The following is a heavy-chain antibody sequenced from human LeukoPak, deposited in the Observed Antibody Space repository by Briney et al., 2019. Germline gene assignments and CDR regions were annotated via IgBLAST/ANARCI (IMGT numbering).Heavy chain of an antibody. V-gene: IGHV1-8*01. J-gene: IGHJ4*02. CDR1: GYTFTSYD. Sequence: GASVKVSCKASGYTFTSYDINWVRQATGQGLEWMGWMNPNSGNTGYAQKFQGRLTMTRNTSISTAYMELSSLRSEDTAVYYCARGYYGDDVYDYWGQGTPVTVSS. CDR3: ARGYYGDDVYDY. CDR2: MNPNSGNT. D-gene: IGHD4-17*01.